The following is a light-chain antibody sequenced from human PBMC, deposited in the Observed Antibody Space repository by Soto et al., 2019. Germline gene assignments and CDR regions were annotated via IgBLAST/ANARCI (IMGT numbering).Light chain of an antibody. CDR1: SNDVGAYDR. J-gene: IGLJ2*01. CDR3: TSYPGSLDLLL. Sequence: QSALTQPASVSGSPGQSITISCTGTSNDVGAYDRVSWYQQHPGNAPKLIIYDIRNRPSGVATRFSGSESGNKASLNISGLQADDEAHYRCTSYPGSLDLLLFGGGTKLTVL. V-gene: IGLV2-14*03. CDR2: DIR.